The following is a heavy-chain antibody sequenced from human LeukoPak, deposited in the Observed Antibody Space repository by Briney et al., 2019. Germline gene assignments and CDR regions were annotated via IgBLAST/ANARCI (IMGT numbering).Heavy chain of an antibody. V-gene: IGHV1-2*02. J-gene: IGHJ6*02. CDR2: INPNSGGT. D-gene: IGHD3-22*01. CDR3: ARVAVYDSSGYYYYGMDV. Sequence: AASVKVSCKASGYTFTGYYMHWVRQAPGQGLEWMGWINPNSGGTNYAQKFQGRVTMTRDTSISTAYMELSRLRSDDTAVYYCARVAVYDSSGYYYYGMDVWGQGTTVTVSS. CDR1: GYTFTGYY.